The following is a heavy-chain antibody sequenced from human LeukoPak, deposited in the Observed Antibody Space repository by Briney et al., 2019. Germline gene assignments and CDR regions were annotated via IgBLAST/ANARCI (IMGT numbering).Heavy chain of an antibody. CDR3: ARARAHLKYYYDSSGYYYFDY. CDR2: INHSGST. J-gene: IGHJ4*02. CDR1: GGSISSTNW. Sequence: SETLSLTCGVSGGSISSTNWWSWVRQPPGKGLEWIGEINHSGSTNYNPSLKSRVTISVDTSKNQFSLKLSSVTAADTAVYYCARARAHLKYYYDSSGYYYFDYWGQGTLVTVSS. D-gene: IGHD3-22*01. V-gene: IGHV4-4*02.